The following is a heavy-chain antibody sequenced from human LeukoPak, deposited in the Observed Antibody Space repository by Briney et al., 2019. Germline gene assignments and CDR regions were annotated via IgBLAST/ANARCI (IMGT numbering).Heavy chain of an antibody. Sequence: GGSLRLSCAASGFTFSSYEMNWVRQAPGKGLEWVSYISSSGSTIYYADSVKGRFTISRDNAKNSLYLQMDSLRAEDTAVYYCARDPRYDGGYWGQGTLVTVSS. CDR3: ARDPRYDGGY. CDR1: GFTFSSYE. CDR2: ISSSGSTI. V-gene: IGHV3-48*03. D-gene: IGHD4-23*01. J-gene: IGHJ4*02.